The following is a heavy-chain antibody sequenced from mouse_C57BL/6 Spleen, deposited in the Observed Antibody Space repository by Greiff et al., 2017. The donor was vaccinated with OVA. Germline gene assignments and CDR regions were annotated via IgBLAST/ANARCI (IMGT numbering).Heavy chain of an antibody. V-gene: IGHV1-26*01. Sequence: EVQLQQSGPELVKPGASVKISCKASGYTFTDYYMNWVKQSHGKSLEWIGDINPNNGGTSYHQKFKGKATLTVDKSSSTAYMELRRLTSEDSAVYYCARIPHSSGYPWFAYWGQGTLVTVSA. CDR3: ARIPHSSGYPWFAY. D-gene: IGHD3-2*02. CDR2: INPNNGGT. CDR1: GYTFTDYY. J-gene: IGHJ3*01.